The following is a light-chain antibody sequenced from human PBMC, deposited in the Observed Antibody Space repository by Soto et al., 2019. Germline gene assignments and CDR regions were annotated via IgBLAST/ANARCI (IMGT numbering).Light chain of an antibody. CDR3: QQHSDWVT. Sequence: EIVLTQSPATLSLSPGERGTLSCRASQSVSTYLAWYQQKPGQAPRLLIYDASKRATGIPARFSGSGSGTDFTLTISYIEPEDFAFYYCQQHSDWVTFGGGTKVEI. CDR2: DAS. V-gene: IGKV3-11*01. J-gene: IGKJ4*01. CDR1: QSVSTY.